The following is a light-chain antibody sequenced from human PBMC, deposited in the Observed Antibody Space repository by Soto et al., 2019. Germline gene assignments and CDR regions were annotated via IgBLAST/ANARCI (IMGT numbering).Light chain of an antibody. Sequence: EIVMTQSPATLSVSPGERATLSCRASQSVNSNLAWYRQKPGQAPRLLISDASTRATGVPARFSGGGSGTECTRTVSSLQSEDSGIYYCQQYNFWPPLTFGGGTKVEIK. CDR2: DAS. J-gene: IGKJ4*01. V-gene: IGKV3-15*01. CDR3: QQYNFWPPLT. CDR1: QSVNSN.